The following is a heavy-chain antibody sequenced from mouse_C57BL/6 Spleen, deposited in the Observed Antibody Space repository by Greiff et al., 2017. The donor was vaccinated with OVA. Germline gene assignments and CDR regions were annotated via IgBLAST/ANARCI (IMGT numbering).Heavy chain of an antibody. J-gene: IGHJ3*01. CDR3: AREDWEGWFAY. CDR1: GYTFTSYD. D-gene: IGHD4-1*01. CDR2: IYPRDGSP. Sequence: QVQLKQSGPELVKPGASVKLSCKASGYTFTSYDINWVKQRPGQGLEWIGWIYPRDGSPKYNEKFKGKATLTVDTSSSAAYMELHSLTSEDSAVYFCAREDWEGWFAYWGQGTLVTVSA. V-gene: IGHV1-85*01.